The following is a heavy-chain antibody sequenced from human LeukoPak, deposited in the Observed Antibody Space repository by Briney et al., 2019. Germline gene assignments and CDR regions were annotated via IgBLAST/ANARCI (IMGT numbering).Heavy chain of an antibody. CDR1: GGSITDYY. Sequence: SETLSLTCTVSGGSITDYYWSWIRQPPGKGLEWIGYIYYSGNTNYNPSLKSRVAISVDTSNQFSLKLSSVTAADTAVYYCARASGSYYDYWGQGTLVTVSS. D-gene: IGHD1-26*01. CDR2: IYYSGNT. V-gene: IGHV4-59*01. CDR3: ARASGSYYDY. J-gene: IGHJ4*02.